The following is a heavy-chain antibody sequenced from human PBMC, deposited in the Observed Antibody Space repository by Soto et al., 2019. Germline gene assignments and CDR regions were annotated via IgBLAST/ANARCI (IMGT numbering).Heavy chain of an antibody. V-gene: IGHV2-5*02. CDR3: ARVMGSGTVGVFDY. Sequence: ITLKESGPTLVKPTQTLTLTCTFSGFSLSSSGVGVGWIRQPPGKALEWLALIYWDNYKQYSPSLKNRFTITKDTSKNQVVLTMTKMEPVDTGTYYCARVMGSGTVGVFDYWGQGTLVTVSS. D-gene: IGHD6-13*01. J-gene: IGHJ4*02. CDR2: IYWDNYK. CDR1: GFSLSSSGVG.